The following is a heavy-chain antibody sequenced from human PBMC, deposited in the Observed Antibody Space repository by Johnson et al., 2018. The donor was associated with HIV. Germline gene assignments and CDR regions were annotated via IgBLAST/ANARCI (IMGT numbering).Heavy chain of an antibody. Sequence: VQLVESGGGVVRPGGSLRLSCAASGFNFDDYAMNWVRPAPGKGLEWVSGFTWDGDSTAYADSVKGRFTISRDNAKNSLYLQMNNLRAEDTALYYCARGMYGDAFDIWGQGTMVTVSS. D-gene: IGHD2-8*01. J-gene: IGHJ3*02. CDR1: GFNFDDYA. CDR2: FTWDGDST. CDR3: ARGMYGDAFDI. V-gene: IGHV3-20*04.